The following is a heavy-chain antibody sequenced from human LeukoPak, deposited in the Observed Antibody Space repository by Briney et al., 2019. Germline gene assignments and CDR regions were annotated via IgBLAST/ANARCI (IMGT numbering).Heavy chain of an antibody. CDR1: GFTFSSYA. Sequence: GGSLRLSCAASGFTFSSYAMSWVRQAPGKWLEWDSAISGSGDSTYYADPVKGRFSISRDNSKNMLYLQMSSLRAEDTAVYYCATEARQVSGIVSARDYWGQGTVVTVSS. CDR2: ISGSGDST. CDR3: ATEARQVSGIVSARDY. J-gene: IGHJ4*02. D-gene: IGHD6-13*01. V-gene: IGHV3-23*01.